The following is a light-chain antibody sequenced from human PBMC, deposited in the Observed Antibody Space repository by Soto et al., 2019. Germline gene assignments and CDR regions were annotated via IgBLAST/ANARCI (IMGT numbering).Light chain of an antibody. J-gene: IGKJ1*01. CDR1: QTISSW. V-gene: IGKV1-5*03. CDR3: QRFNIYSEA. Sequence: EIKMNQSPSTLSGSVGDRVTITCRVSQTISSWFALYQQKPWKAPKLLIYWASTLKSWFPSRSSGSGSGTEFTLTISCLPPDSFATYYFQRFNIYSEAFGQGTNV. CDR2: WAS.